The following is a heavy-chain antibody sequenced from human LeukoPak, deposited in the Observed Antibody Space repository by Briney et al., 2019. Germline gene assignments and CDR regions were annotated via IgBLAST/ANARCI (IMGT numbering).Heavy chain of an antibody. J-gene: IGHJ4*02. CDR3: ATRRFGELTY. V-gene: IGHV3-66*01. CDR2: LYHGGST. D-gene: IGHD3-10*01. CDR1: GVIVRSNY. Sequence: GGSLRLSCVGSGVIVRSNYTTWVRQAPGKGLEWVSILYHGGSTYYADSVKGRFSISRDTSKNTLYLQMNSLRVEDTAVYYCATRRFGELTYWGQGTLVTVSS.